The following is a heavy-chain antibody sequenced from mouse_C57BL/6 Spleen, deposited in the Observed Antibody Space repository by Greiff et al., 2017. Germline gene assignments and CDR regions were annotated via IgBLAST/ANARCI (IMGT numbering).Heavy chain of an antibody. J-gene: IGHJ3*01. V-gene: IGHV1-9*01. Sequence: QVQLQQSGAELMKPGASVKLSCKATGYTFTGYWIEWVKQRPGHGLEWIGEILPGSGSTNYNEKFKGKATFTADTSSNTAYMQLSSLTTEDSAIYYCASRVHYYGSSFAYWGQGTLVTVSA. CDR1: GYTFTGYW. CDR2: ILPGSGST. CDR3: ASRVHYYGSSFAY. D-gene: IGHD1-1*01.